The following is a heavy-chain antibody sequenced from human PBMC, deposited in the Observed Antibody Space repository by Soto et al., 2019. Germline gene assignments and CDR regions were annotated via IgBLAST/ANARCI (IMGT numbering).Heavy chain of an antibody. V-gene: IGHV1-18*04. CDR2: ISAYNGNT. D-gene: IGHD2-21*02. Sequence: ASVKVSCKASGYTFTSYGISWVRQAPGQGLEWMGWISAYNGNTNYAQKLQGRVTMTTVTSTSTAYMELRSLRSDDTAVYYCARDRQGGGDCCDFDYWGQGTLVTVSS. CDR3: ARDRQGGGDCCDFDY. J-gene: IGHJ4*02. CDR1: GYTFTSYG.